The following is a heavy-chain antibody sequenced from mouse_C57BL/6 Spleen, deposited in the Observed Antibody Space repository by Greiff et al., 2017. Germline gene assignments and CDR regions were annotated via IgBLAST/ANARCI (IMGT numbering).Heavy chain of an antibody. Sequence: VQLQQSGPVLVKPGASVKMSCKASGYTFTDYYMNWVKQSHGKSLEWIGVINPYNGGTSYNQKFKGKATLTVDKSSSTAYMELNSLTSEDSAVYYCARRYYGSRSWFAYWGQGTLVTFSA. D-gene: IGHD1-1*01. CDR2: INPYNGGT. V-gene: IGHV1-19*01. CDR1: GYTFTDYY. CDR3: ARRYYGSRSWFAY. J-gene: IGHJ3*01.